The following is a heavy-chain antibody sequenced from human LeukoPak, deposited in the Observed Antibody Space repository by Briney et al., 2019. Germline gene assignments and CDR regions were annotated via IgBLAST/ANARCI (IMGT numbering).Heavy chain of an antibody. Sequence: PSETLSLTCTVSGGSISSSSYYWGWIRQPPGKGLEWIGSIYYSGSTYYNPSLKSRVTISVDTSKNQFSLKLSSVTAADTAVYYCAKLGRILARCFDPWGQGTLVTVSS. J-gene: IGHJ5*02. D-gene: IGHD2-15*01. CDR3: AKLGRILARCFDP. V-gene: IGHV4-39*01. CDR2: IYYSGST. CDR1: GGSISSSSYY.